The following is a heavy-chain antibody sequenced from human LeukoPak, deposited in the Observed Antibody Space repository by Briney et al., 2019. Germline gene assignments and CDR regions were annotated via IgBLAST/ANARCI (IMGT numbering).Heavy chain of an antibody. D-gene: IGHD3-22*01. V-gene: IGHV3-23*01. CDR1: GFTFSSYA. CDR2: ISGSGGST. J-gene: IGHJ3*02. CDR3: AKDHSYDSSGYTDAFDI. Sequence: GGSLRLSCAASGFTFSSYAMSWVRQAPVKGLEWVSAISGSGGSTYYADSVKGRFTISRDNSKNTLYLQMNSLRAEDTAVYYCAKDHSYDSSGYTDAFDIWGQGTMVTVSS.